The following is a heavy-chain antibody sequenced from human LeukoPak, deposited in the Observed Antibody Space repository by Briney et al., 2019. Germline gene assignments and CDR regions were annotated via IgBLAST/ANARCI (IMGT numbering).Heavy chain of an antibody. J-gene: IGHJ3*02. CDR2: ISYDGSKK. CDR1: GFAFNNYA. CDR3: ARDSGSSWYSIGTTNIDI. D-gene: IGHD6-13*01. Sequence: PGGSLRLSCAASGFAFNNYAMHWVRQAPGKGLEWVAVISYDGSKKYYADFVKGRFTISRDNSKNTLYLQTNSLRPEDTAVYYCARDSGSSWYSIGTTNIDIWGQGTMVTVSS. V-gene: IGHV3-30*01.